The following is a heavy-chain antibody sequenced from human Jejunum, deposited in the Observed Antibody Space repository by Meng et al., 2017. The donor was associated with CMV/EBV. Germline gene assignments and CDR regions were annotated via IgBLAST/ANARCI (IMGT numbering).Heavy chain of an antibody. D-gene: IGHD3-3*01. V-gene: IGHV1-2*02. CDR3: ASQGYDFWSGYYAFDI. CDR1: FTGHY. Sequence: FTGHYLHWVRQAPGHGLEWMGRINPNSGGANYAQKFQGRVTMTRDTSISTAYMELNRLRSDDTAVYYCASQGYDFWSGYYAFDIWGQGTKVTVSS. CDR2: INPNSGGA. J-gene: IGHJ3*02.